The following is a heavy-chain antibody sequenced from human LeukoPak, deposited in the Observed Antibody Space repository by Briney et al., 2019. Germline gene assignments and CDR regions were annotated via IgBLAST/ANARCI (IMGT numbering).Heavy chain of an antibody. D-gene: IGHD7-27*01. V-gene: IGHV3-33*06. CDR3: AKDLGSGRWGPDAFDI. CDR2: IWYDGSNK. J-gene: IGHJ3*02. Sequence: GGSLRRSCAASGFTFSSYGMHWVRQAPGKGLEWVAVIWYDGSNKYYADSVKGRFTISRDNSKNTLYLQMNSLRAEDTAVYYCAKDLGSGRWGPDAFDIWGQGTMVTVSS. CDR1: GFTFSSYG.